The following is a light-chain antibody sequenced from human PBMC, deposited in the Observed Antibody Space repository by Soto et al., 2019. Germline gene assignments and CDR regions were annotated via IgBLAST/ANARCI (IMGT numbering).Light chain of an antibody. Sequence: EIVLTQSPATLSLSPGERATLSCRASQSVSSSLAWYQQKPGQSPRLLIYGASTRATGIPARFSGSGSGKEFTLTISSLQSEDFAVYYCQQYNNWPPWTFGQGTRLEI. CDR3: QQYNNWPPWT. CDR1: QSVSSS. V-gene: IGKV3-15*01. CDR2: GAS. J-gene: IGKJ5*01.